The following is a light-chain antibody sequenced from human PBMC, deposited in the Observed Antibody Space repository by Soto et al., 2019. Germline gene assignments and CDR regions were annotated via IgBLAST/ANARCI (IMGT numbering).Light chain of an antibody. Sequence: EKVMTQSPAALYVSPGERATLSCRASQSVKSNLAWYQQKPGQAPRLLLYGASTRATGILDRFSGSASGTEFTLTLSSPQSEDSAVYDGQQYNDWPLTCGGGTKVEIK. J-gene: IGKJ4*01. CDR3: QQYNDWPLT. V-gene: IGKV3-15*01. CDR2: GAS. CDR1: QSVKSN.